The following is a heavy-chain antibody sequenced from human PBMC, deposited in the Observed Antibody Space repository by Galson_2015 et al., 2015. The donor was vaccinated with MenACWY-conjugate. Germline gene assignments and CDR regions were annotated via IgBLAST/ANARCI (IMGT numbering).Heavy chain of an antibody. CDR2: TSYDGSQR. V-gene: IGHV3-30*04. Sequence: SLRLSCAASGFTLRSYAMHWIRQAPGKGLEWVAVTSYDGSQRYYADTVQGRFNISRDNSKNTLFLKMNSVREEDTAVYYCARDQQGFNSSLFRSFDYCGQGALVTVSS. CDR3: ARDQQGFNSSLFRSFDY. CDR1: GFTLRSYA. J-gene: IGHJ4*02. D-gene: IGHD6-13*01.